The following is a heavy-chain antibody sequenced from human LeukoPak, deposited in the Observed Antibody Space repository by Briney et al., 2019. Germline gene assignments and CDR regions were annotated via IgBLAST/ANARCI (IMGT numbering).Heavy chain of an antibody. Sequence: GGSLRLSCAASGFTFSSYGMHWVRQAPGKGLEWVAVISYDGSNKYYADSVKGRFSISRDNSKNTLYLQMNSLRPEDTAVYYCARGDYGVTQFAGRIDYWGQGTLVTVSS. CDR1: GFTFSSYG. J-gene: IGHJ4*02. CDR2: ISYDGSNK. CDR3: ARGDYGVTQFAGRIDY. V-gene: IGHV3-30*03. D-gene: IGHD3-10*01.